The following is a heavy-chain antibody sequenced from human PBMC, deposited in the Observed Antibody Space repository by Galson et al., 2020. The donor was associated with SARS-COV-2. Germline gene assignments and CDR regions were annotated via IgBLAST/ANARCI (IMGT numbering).Heavy chain of an antibody. J-gene: IGHJ4*02. Sequence: WGSLRLSCAASGFSSSRYWMSWVRQAPGKGLEWVANIKQDGSEEYYVDSVKGRFNISRDNAKNSVFLEMNSLRAEDTAVYYCEREDVAVPGGDYWGQGTLVTVSS. CDR2: IKQDGSEE. V-gene: IGHV3-7*04. CDR3: EREDVAVPGGDY. CDR1: GFSSSRYW. D-gene: IGHD6-19*01.